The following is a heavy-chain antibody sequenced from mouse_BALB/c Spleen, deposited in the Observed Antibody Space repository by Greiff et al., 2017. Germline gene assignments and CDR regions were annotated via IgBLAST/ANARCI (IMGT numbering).Heavy chain of an antibody. CDR3: ARGDDGYYWYFEV. CDR1: GFSLTGYG. J-gene: IGHJ1*01. Sequence: QVQLQQSGPGLVAPSQSLSITCTVSGFSLTGYGVNWVRQPPGKGLEWLGMIWGDGSTDYNSALKSRLSISKDNSKSQVFLKMNSLQTDDTARYYCARGDDGYYWYFEVWGAGTTVTVSS. D-gene: IGHD2-3*01. V-gene: IGHV2-6-7*01. CDR2: IWGDGST.